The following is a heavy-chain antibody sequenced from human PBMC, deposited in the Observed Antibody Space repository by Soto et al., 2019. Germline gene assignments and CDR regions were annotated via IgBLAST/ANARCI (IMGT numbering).Heavy chain of an antibody. CDR1: GYTLTELS. Sequence: QVQLVQSGAEVKKPGASVKVSCKVSGYTLTELSMHWVRQAPGKGLEWMGGFDPEDGETIYAQKFQGRVTMTEDTSTDTAYMELSSLRSEDTAVYYCATAVLRYFDWLPLPRYNWFDPWGQGTLVTVSS. V-gene: IGHV1-24*01. J-gene: IGHJ5*02. CDR2: FDPEDGET. CDR3: ATAVLRYFDWLPLPRYNWFDP. D-gene: IGHD3-9*01.